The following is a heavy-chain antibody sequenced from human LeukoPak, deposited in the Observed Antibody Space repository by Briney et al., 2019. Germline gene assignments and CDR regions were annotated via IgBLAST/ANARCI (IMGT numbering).Heavy chain of an antibody. CDR3: AKSGDYLWDY. J-gene: IGHJ4*02. CDR2: IYHTGST. CDR1: GGSISTNNW. D-gene: IGHD3-16*01. Sequence: SGTLSLTCAVSGGSISTNNWWSWVRQPPGKGLEWIGEIYHTGSTNYSPSLRSRVTMSIDKSNNQFSLNLNSVTAADTAVYYCAKSGDYLWDYWGQGTLVTVSS. V-gene: IGHV4-4*02.